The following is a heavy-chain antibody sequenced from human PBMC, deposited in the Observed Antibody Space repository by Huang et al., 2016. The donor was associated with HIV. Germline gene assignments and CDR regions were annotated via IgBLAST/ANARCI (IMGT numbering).Heavy chain of an antibody. CDR1: GYTFTSYG. J-gene: IGHJ4*02. V-gene: IGHV1-18*01. Sequence: QIQLVQSGGEVKKPGASVKVSCKASGYTFTSYGISWVRQAPGQGREWMGWSSANTGNTNYAQKFQGRVTMTTDTSSTTAYMELRSLTSDDTAVYYCARGTYGDFWGQGTLVTVSS. CDR3: ARGTYGDF. D-gene: IGHD3-16*01. CDR2: SSANTGNT.